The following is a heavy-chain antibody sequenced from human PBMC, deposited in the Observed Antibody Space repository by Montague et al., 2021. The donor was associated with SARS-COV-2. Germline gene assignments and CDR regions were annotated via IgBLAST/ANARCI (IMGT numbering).Heavy chain of an antibody. V-gene: IGHV4-34*12. Sequence: SETLSLTCAVYGASFSGYRWTWIRQSPGRGLEWIGEVIHSGKTSYNPSLQSRLTVSVDTYKKQFSLHLNPVSAADTAVYYCARRLTGLEPPFDPWGQGTLVIVSS. J-gene: IGHJ5*02. CDR1: GASFSGYR. D-gene: IGHD1-1*01. CDR3: ARRLTGLEPPFDP. CDR2: VIHSGKT.